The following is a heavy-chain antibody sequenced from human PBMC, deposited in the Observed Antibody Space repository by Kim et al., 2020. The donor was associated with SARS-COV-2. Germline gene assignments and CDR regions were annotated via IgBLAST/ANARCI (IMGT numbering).Heavy chain of an antibody. V-gene: IGHV1-2*06. CDR1: GYTFTGYY. D-gene: IGHD4-4*01. J-gene: IGHJ6*03. CDR3: ARVKFSNYYYYMDV. CDR2: INPNSGGT. Sequence: ASVKVSCKASGYTFTGYYMHWVRQAPGQGLEWMGRINPNSGGTNYAQKFQGRVTMTRDTSISTAYMELSRLRSDDTAVYYCARVKFSNYYYYMDVWGKGTTVTVSS.